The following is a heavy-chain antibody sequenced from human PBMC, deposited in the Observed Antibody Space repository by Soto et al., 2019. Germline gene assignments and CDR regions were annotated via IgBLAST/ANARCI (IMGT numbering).Heavy chain of an antibody. V-gene: IGHV4-59*08. J-gene: IGHJ4*02. CDR2: MSYRGTT. Sequence: QVHLQESGPGLVKPSETLSLTCTVSGGSISNYYWSWIRQPPGKGLEWIGFMSYRGTTNYNPSLKSRVTISVDTSKNQFSLKLSSVTAADTDAYYCASRDSSSWSIDYWGQGTLVTVSS. CDR3: ASRDSSSWSIDY. CDR1: GGSISNYY. D-gene: IGHD6-13*01.